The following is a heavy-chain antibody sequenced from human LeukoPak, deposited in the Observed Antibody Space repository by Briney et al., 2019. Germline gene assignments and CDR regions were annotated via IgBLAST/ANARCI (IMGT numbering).Heavy chain of an antibody. CDR2: IFGSGDTT. CDR1: GFPFSSYA. Sequence: GGSLRLSCAASGFPFSSYAMNWVRQAPGKGLEWVSIIFGSGDTTYYADSVKGRFTISRDNSKNTLYLQMNSLRAEDTAVYYCAKGFVVVVSATQSSWFDPWGQGTLVTVSS. CDR3: AKGFVVVVSATQSSWFDP. V-gene: IGHV3-23*01. D-gene: IGHD2-15*01. J-gene: IGHJ5*02.